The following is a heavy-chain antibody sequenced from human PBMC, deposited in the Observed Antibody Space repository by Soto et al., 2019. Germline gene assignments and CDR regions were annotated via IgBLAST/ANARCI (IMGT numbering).Heavy chain of an antibody. Sequence: PGGSLRLSCAASGFTFGSYWMSWVRQAPGKGLEWVANINPGGREKNYVDSVKGRFSISRDDAEKSHHLQMNSLRVEDTVVYYCAKYGSGNYGAYALDIWGQGTMVTVSS. V-gene: IGHV3-7*01. CDR2: INPGGREK. J-gene: IGHJ3*02. CDR3: AKYGSGNYGAYALDI. CDR1: GFTFGSYW. D-gene: IGHD3-10*01.